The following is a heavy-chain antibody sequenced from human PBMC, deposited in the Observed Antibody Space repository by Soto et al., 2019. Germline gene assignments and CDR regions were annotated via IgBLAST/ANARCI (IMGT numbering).Heavy chain of an antibody. J-gene: IGHJ3*02. CDR2: ISGSGGST. Sequence: GGSLRLSCAASGFTFSSYAMSWVRQAPGKGLEWVSAISGSGGSTYYADSVKGRFTISRDNSKNTLYLQMNSLRAEDTAVYYCAKDTGGTMVRGVIITWAAFDIWGQGTMVTVSS. D-gene: IGHD3-10*01. V-gene: IGHV3-23*01. CDR1: GFTFSSYA. CDR3: AKDTGGTMVRGVIITWAAFDI.